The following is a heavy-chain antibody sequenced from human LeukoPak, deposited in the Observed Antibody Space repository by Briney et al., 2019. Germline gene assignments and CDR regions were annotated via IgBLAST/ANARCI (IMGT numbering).Heavy chain of an antibody. Sequence: SETLSLTCTVSGGSISSSSYYWGWIRQPPGKGLEWIGSIYYSGSTYYNPSLKSRVTISVDTSKNQFSLKLSSVTAADTAVYYCARDPGIAAADSWFDPWGQGTLVTVSS. V-gene: IGHV4-39*07. CDR1: GGSISSSSYY. J-gene: IGHJ5*02. CDR3: ARDPGIAAADSWFDP. CDR2: IYYSGST. D-gene: IGHD6-13*01.